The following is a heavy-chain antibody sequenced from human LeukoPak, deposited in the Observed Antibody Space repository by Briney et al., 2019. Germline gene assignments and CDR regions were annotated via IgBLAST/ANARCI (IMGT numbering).Heavy chain of an antibody. D-gene: IGHD6-13*01. CDR2: IYYSGST. J-gene: IGHJ6*03. V-gene: IGHV4-39*07. CDR1: GGSISSSSYY. CDR3: ARGPYSSSWYHYYYYMDV. Sequence: PSETLSLTCTVSGGSISSSSYYWGWIRQPPGKGLEWIGSIYYSGSTYYNPSLKSRVTISVDTSKNQFSLKLSSVTAADTAVYYCARGPYSSSWYHYYYYMDVWGKGTTVTVSS.